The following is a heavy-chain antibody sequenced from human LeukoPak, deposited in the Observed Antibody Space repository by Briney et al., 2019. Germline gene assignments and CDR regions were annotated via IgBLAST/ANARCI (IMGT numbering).Heavy chain of an antibody. CDR1: GVSISSYY. Sequence: PSETLSLTCTVSGVSISSYYWSWIRQPPGKGLEWIGYIYYSGTTNYNPSLKSQVTISVDTSKNQFSLKLSSVTAADTAVYYCARGVYIAAAQYGYWGQGTLVTVSS. D-gene: IGHD6-13*01. CDR3: ARGVYIAAAQYGY. CDR2: IYYSGTT. V-gene: IGHV4-59*01. J-gene: IGHJ4*02.